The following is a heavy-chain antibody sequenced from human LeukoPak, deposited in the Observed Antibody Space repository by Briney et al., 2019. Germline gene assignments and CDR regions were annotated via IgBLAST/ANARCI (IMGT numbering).Heavy chain of an antibody. Sequence: KTSETLSLTCTVSGGSISSYYWSWIRQPAGKGLEWIGRIYTSGSTNYNPSLKSRVTMSVDTSKNQFSLKLSSVTAADTAVYYCARGEKRGVVVAATREWSYFDYWGQGTLVTVSS. V-gene: IGHV4-4*07. J-gene: IGHJ4*02. CDR1: GGSISSYY. CDR2: IYTSGST. CDR3: ARGEKRGVVVAATREWSYFDY. D-gene: IGHD2-15*01.